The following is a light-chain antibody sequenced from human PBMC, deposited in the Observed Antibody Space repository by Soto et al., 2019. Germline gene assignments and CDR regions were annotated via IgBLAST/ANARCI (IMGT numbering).Light chain of an antibody. CDR1: SSDVGGYNY. J-gene: IGLJ1*01. Sequence: QSVLTQPASVSGSPGQSITISCTGTSSDVGGYNYVSWYQQHPGKAPKLMIYDVSNRPSGVSNRSSGSKSGNTASLTISGLQAEDEADYYCSSYTSSSKVFGTGTKVPS. V-gene: IGLV2-14*01. CDR3: SSYTSSSKV. CDR2: DVS.